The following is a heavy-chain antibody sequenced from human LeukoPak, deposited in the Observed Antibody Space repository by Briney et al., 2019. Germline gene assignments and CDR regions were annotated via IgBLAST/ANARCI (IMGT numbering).Heavy chain of an antibody. D-gene: IGHD3-3*01. CDR2: IKSKTDGGTT. CDR3: TTALTIFGEDAFDI. CDR1: GFTFSNAW. J-gene: IGHJ3*02. Sequence: PGGSLRLSCAASGFTFSNAWMSWVRQAPGKGLEWVGRIKSKTDGGTTDYAAPVKGRFTTSRDDSKNTLYLQMNSLKTEDTAVYYCTTALTIFGEDAFDIWGQGTMVTVSS. V-gene: IGHV3-15*01.